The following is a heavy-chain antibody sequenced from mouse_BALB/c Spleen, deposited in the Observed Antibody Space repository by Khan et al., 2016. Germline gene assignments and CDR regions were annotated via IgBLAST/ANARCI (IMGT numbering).Heavy chain of an antibody. V-gene: IGHV1-7*01. CDR1: GYTFTTYW. CDR3: ARDLDY. CDR2: INPTTYYT. J-gene: IGHJ2*01. Sequence: QVQLQQSGPELAKPGASVKMSCRASGYTFTTYWMHWVKQRPGQGLEWIGYINPTTYYTEYNQKFKDKASLTADKSSITAYMQLSSLTSEDSAVYYCARDLDYWGPGTTLTVSS.